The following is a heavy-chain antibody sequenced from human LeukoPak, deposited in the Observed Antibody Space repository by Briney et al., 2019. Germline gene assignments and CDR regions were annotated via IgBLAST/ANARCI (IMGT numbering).Heavy chain of an antibody. CDR2: IIPIFGTA. D-gene: IGHD3-22*01. CDR1: GGTFSSYA. Sequence: SVKVSCKASGGTFSSYAISWVRQAPGQGLEWMGGIIPIFGTANYAQKFQGRVTITADESTSTAYMELSSLRSEDTAVYYCARGRPPDGSGYYSGEVHYAFDIWGQGTMVTVSS. J-gene: IGHJ3*02. V-gene: IGHV1-69*13. CDR3: ARGRPPDGSGYYSGEVHYAFDI.